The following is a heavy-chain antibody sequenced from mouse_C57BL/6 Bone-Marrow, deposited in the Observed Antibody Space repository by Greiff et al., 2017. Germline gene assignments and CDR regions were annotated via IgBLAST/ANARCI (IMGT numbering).Heavy chain of an antibody. CDR2: INPSTGGT. Sequence: VQLKQSGPELVKPGASVKISCKASGYSFTGYYMNWVKQSPEKSLEWIGEINPSTGGTTYNQKFKAKATLTVDKSSSTAYLQLKSLTSEDTAVYYCARSIRGNYGAYYALDYWGQGTSVTVSS. CDR3: ARSIRGNYGAYYALDY. D-gene: IGHD2-1*01. V-gene: IGHV1-42*01. J-gene: IGHJ4*01. CDR1: GYSFTGYY.